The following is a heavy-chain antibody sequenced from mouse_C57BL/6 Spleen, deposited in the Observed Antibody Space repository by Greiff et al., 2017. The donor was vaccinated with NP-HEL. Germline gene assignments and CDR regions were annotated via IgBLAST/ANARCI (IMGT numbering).Heavy chain of an antibody. D-gene: IGHD1-1*01. Sequence: QVQLQQPGAELVRPGTSVKLSCKASGYTFTSYWMHWVKQRPGQGLEWIGVIDPSDSYTNYNQKFKGKATLTVDTSSSTAYMQLSSLTSEDSAVYYCAIMGNGSSYYAMDDWGQGTSVTVSS. CDR3: AIMGNGSSYYAMDD. J-gene: IGHJ4*01. CDR2: IDPSDSYT. CDR1: GYTFTSYW. V-gene: IGHV1-59*01.